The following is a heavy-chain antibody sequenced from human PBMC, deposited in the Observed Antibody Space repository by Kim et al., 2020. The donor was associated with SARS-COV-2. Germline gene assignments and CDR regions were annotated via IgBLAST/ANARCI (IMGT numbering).Heavy chain of an antibody. CDR1: GGSISSYY. CDR2: IYYSGST. D-gene: IGHD2-2*01. Sequence: SETLSLTCTVSGGSISSYYWSWIRQPPGKGLEWIGYIYYSGSTNYNPSLKSRVTISVDTSKNQFSLKLSSVTAADTAVYYCARGIVVVVPAAIYNYYYGMDVWRQGTTVPVSS. CDR3: ARGIVVVVPAAIYNYYYGMDV. V-gene: IGHV4-59*13. J-gene: IGHJ6*02.